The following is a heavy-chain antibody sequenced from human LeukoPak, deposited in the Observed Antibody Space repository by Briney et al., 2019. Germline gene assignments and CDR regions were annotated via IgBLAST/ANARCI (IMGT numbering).Heavy chain of an antibody. CDR1: GGSVSSYY. J-gene: IGHJ4*02. V-gene: IGHV4-4*09. D-gene: IGHD3-22*01. CDR2: IKSSGSS. Sequence: SETLSLTCTVSGGSVSSYYWSWIRQPPGKGLEWIGYIKSSGSSNYNPSLKSRVTISMDTSKNQFSLRLNSVTAADTAVYYCARLPYYYDSSGYYYFSFDYWGQGTLVTVSS. CDR3: ARLPYYYDSSGYYYFSFDY.